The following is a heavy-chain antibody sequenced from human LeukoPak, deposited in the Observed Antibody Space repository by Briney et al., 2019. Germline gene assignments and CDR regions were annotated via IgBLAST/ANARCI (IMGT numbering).Heavy chain of an antibody. V-gene: IGHV3-7*04. D-gene: IGHD6-13*01. Sequence: PGGSLRLPCVASGFTFSSYWMSWVRQAPGKGLEWVANIKQDGSEKYYVDSVKGRFTISRDNAKNSLYLQMNSLRVEDTAVYYCARDGQQLGFWGQGTLVIVSS. CDR3: ARDGQQLGF. CDR2: IKQDGSEK. CDR1: GFTFSSYW. J-gene: IGHJ4*02.